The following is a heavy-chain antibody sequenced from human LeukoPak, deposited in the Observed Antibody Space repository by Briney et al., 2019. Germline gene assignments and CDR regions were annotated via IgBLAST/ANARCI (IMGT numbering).Heavy chain of an antibody. CDR2: IIPIFGTA. J-gene: IGHJ4*02. D-gene: IGHD3-10*01. CDR1: GYTFTSYY. CDR3: ASGDSYFDY. V-gene: IGHV1-69*13. Sequence: AASVKVSCKASGYTFTSYYMHWVRQAPGQGLEWMGGIIPIFGTANYAQKFQGRVTITADESTSTAYMELSSLRSEDTAVYYCASGDSYFDYWGQGTLVTVSS.